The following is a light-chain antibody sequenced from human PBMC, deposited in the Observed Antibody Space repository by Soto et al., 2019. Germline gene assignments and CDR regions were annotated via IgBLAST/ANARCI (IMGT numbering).Light chain of an antibody. CDR3: CSYAGSYTYV. J-gene: IGLJ1*01. Sequence: QSALTQPRSVSGSPGQSVTISCTGTSRDVGAYSYVSWYQQHPGKAPTLMIYDVSKRPSGVPDRFSGSKSGNTASLTISGLQAEDEADYYCCSYAGSYTYVFGTETKLTVL. V-gene: IGLV2-11*01. CDR2: DVS. CDR1: SRDVGAYSY.